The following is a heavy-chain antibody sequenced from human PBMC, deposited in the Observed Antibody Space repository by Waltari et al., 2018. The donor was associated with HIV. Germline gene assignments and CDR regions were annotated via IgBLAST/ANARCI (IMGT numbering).Heavy chain of an antibody. CDR1: GFTCRRYW. J-gene: IGHJ1*01. V-gene: IGHV3-74*01. D-gene: IGHD5-18*01. CDR3: AKGGTSGYTFGFGR. CDR2: INSDGSIT. Sequence: EVQLVESGGGLVQPGGSLRLSCAASGFTCRRYWMYWVRQAPGKGLVWVSRINSDGSITSHADSVKGRFTISRDNARNTLYLQMNSLGAEDTAMYYCAKGGTSGYTFGFGRWGQGTLVTVSS.